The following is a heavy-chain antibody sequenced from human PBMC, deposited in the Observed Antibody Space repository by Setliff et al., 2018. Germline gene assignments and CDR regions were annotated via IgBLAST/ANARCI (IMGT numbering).Heavy chain of an antibody. CDR3: ARGRNIAIRLLDS. CDR2: IYHTENS. V-gene: IGHV4-39*07. CDR1: GGSISSGGYY. D-gene: IGHD6-6*01. J-gene: IGHJ4*02. Sequence: TLSLTCTVSGGSISSGGYYWSWIRQPPGEGLEWIGEIYHTENSNYNPSLKSRVTISIDTSKNQLSLNLRYVTAADTAVYYCARGRNIAIRLLDSWGQGNLVTVSS.